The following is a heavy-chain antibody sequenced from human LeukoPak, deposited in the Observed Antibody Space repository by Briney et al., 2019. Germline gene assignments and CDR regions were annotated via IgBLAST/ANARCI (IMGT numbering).Heavy chain of an antibody. CDR3: ARMYSSGYYGDYFDY. J-gene: IGHJ4*02. CDR1: GFIFSNYH. Sequence: KSGGSLRLSCTASGFIFSNYHMAWVRQPPGRGLEWISYISADAATVKYADSVEGRFTVSRDNTQNSIYLEMSSLRVDDTAVYYCARMYSSGYYGDYFDYWGQGNLVSVSS. D-gene: IGHD5-12*01. V-gene: IGHV3-11*04. CDR2: ISADAATV.